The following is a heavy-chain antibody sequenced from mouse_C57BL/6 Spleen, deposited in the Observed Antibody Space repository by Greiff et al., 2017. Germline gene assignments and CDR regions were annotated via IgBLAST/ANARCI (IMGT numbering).Heavy chain of an antibody. J-gene: IGHJ1*03. Sequence: QVTLKECGPGILQPSQTLSLTCSFSGFSLSTFGMGVGWIRQPSGKGLEWLAHIWWDDDKYYNPALKSRLTISKDTSKNQVFLKIANVDTADTATYYCARIATVVATEYFDVWGTGTTVTVSS. D-gene: IGHD1-1*01. CDR3: ARIATVVATEYFDV. V-gene: IGHV8-8*01. CDR2: IWWDDDK. CDR1: GFSLSTFGMG.